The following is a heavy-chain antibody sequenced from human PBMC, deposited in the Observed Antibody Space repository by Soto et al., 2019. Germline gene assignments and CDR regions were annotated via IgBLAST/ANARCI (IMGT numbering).Heavy chain of an antibody. J-gene: IGHJ4*02. Sequence: ASETLSPTCAVYGGAFSGYYWSWIRQPPGKGLEWIGEINHSGSTNYNPSLKSRVTISVDTSKNQFSLKLSSVTAADTAVYYCASLCSTSCSNPTGADYWGQGTLVTVSS. D-gene: IGHD2-2*01. CDR3: ASLCSTSCSNPTGADY. CDR1: GGAFSGYY. V-gene: IGHV4-34*01. CDR2: INHSGST.